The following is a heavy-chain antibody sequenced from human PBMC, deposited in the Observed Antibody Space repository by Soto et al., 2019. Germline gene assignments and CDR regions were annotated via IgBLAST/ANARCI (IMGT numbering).Heavy chain of an antibody. J-gene: IGHJ3*01. CDR3: VIDHLRVSGWYSALDF. V-gene: IGHV3-30-3*01. CDR2: ISHDGSTE. CDR1: GFTFRSYA. Sequence: QVQLVESGGGVVQPGRSLRLSCAASGFTFRSYAMYWVRQAPGKGLECVALISHDGSTEYYADFVKGRFTITRDNSKNTLYLQMNSLRAEDTAVYYCVIDHLRVSGWYSALDFWGQGTMVIFSS. D-gene: IGHD6-19*01.